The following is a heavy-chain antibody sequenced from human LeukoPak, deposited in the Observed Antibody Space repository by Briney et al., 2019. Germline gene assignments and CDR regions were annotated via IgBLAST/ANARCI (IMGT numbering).Heavy chain of an antibody. CDR2: ISSSSSTT. CDR1: GFTFSSYS. D-gene: IGHD3-22*01. CDR3: ARGGGDSSGYPDDY. J-gene: IGHJ4*02. Sequence: PGGSLRLSCAASGFTFSSYSMNWVRQAPGKGLEWVSYISSSSSTTYYADSVKGRFTISRDNAKNSLYLQMNSLRAEDTAVYYCARGGGDSSGYPDDYWGQGTLVTVSS. V-gene: IGHV3-48*01.